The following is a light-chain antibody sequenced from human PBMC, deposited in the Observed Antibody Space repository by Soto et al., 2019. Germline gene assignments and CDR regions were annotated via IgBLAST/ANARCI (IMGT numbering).Light chain of an antibody. CDR3: AAWDDSLSGCV. V-gene: IGLV1-44*01. CDR2: SDN. J-gene: IGLJ1*01. Sequence: QSVLTQPASASGTPGQRVTISCSGSSSNIGTYSVSWYQQFPGTAPRLLIYSDNQRPSGVPDRFSASKSGASASLAISGLQSEDEADFYCAAWDDSLSGCVFGTGSKLTVL. CDR1: SSNIGTYS.